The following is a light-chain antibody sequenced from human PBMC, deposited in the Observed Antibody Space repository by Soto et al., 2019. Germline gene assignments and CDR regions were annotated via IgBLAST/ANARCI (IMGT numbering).Light chain of an antibody. V-gene: IGLV2-14*02. J-gene: IGLJ1*01. CDR2: EVS. CDR3: SSYTSSSTLV. Sequence: QSVLTQPASVSGSPGQSIPISCTGTSSDLGSYNLVSWYQQHPGKAPKLMIYEVSNRPSGVSNRFSGSKSGNTASLTISGLQAEDEADYYCSSYTSSSTLVFGTGTKVTVL. CDR1: SSDLGSYNL.